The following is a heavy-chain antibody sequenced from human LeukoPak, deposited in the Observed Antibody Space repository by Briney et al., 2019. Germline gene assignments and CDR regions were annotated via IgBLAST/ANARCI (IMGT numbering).Heavy chain of an antibody. CDR1: GHTFSYFW. CDR3: ARCSGWAFKN. Sequence: GGSLRLFCAASGHTFSYFWMSWVRQAPGKGLEWVANINPDGSEKNYVDSVKGRFTISRDSAKNSLYLQMDSLRAEDTAIYYCARCSGWAFKNWGQGNLVTVSS. V-gene: IGHV3-7*01. J-gene: IGHJ4*02. D-gene: IGHD6-19*01. CDR2: INPDGSEK.